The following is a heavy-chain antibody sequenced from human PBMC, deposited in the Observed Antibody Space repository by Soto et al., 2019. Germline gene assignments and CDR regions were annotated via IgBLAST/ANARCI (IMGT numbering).Heavy chain of an antibody. D-gene: IGHD1-1*01. J-gene: IGHJ6*02. CDR2: INPNSGGT. Sequence: GASVKVSCKASGYTFTGYYMHWVRQAPGQGLEWMGWINPNSGGTNYAQKFQGWVTMTRDTSISTAYMELSRLRSDDTAVYYCARVGPTGTALYYYYGMDVWGQGTTVTVSS. CDR1: GYTFTGYY. V-gene: IGHV1-2*04. CDR3: ARVGPTGTALYYYYGMDV.